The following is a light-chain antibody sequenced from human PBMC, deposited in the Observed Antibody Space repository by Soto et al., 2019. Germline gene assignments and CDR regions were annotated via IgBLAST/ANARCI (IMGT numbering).Light chain of an antibody. CDR1: QSVSSY. V-gene: IGKV3-11*01. Sequence: EIVMTQSSATLSVSPGERATLSCRASQSVSSYLAWYQQKPGQAPRLLIYDASNRATGIPARFSGSGSGTDFTLTISSLEPEDFAVYYCQQRSNFTFGGGTKVDIK. CDR2: DAS. CDR3: QQRSNFT. J-gene: IGKJ4*01.